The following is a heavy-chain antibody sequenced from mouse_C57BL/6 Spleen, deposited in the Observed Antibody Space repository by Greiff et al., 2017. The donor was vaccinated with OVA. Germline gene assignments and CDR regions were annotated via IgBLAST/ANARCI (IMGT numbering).Heavy chain of an antibody. D-gene: IGHD2-5*01. V-gene: IGHV5-17*01. Sequence: VMLVESGGGLVKPGGSLKLSCAASGFTFSDYGMHWVRQAPEKGLEWVAYISSGSSTIYYADTVKGRFTISRDNAKNTLFLQMTSLRSEDTAMYYCARNSNGNAMDYWGQGTSVTVSS. J-gene: IGHJ4*01. CDR2: ISSGSSTI. CDR3: ARNSNGNAMDY. CDR1: GFTFSDYG.